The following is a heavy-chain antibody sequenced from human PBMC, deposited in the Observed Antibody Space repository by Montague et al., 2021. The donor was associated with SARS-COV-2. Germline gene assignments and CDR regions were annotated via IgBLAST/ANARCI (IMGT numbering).Heavy chain of an antibody. J-gene: IGHJ5*02. V-gene: IGHV3-21*01. CDR1: GFTFSSYS. CDR2: ISNSSSYI. D-gene: IGHD3-3*01. CDR3: ARDRWPYDFWSGYYLRGVFDP. Sequence: LRLSCAASGFTFSSYSMNWVRQAPGKGLEWVSSISNSSSYIYYADSVKGRFTISRDNAKNSLYLQMNSLRAEDTAVYYCARDRWPYDFWSGYYLRGVFDPWGQGTLVTVSS.